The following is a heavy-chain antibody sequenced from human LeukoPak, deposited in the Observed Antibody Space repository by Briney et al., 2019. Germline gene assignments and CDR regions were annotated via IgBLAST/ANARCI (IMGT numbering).Heavy chain of an antibody. J-gene: IGHJ5*02. CDR2: IYYSGST. D-gene: IGHD3-3*01. Sequence: SETLSLTCAVYGGSFSGYYWSWIRQPPGKGLEWIGSIYYSGSTYYNASLKSRVTISVDTSKNQFSLKLSSVTAADTAVYYCARVELRFSNWFDPWGQGTLVTVSS. CDR3: ARVELRFSNWFDP. CDR1: GGSFSGYY. V-gene: IGHV4-34*01.